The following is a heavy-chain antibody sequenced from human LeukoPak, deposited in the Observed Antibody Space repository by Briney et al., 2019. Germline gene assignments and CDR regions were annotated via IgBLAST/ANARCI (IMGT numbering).Heavy chain of an antibody. Sequence: GGSLRLSCAASGFTFSSYWMSWVRQAPGKGLKWVANIKQDGSEKYYVDSVKGRFTISRDNAKNSLYLQMNSLRAEDTAVYYCARDLGGNGPTSFFDYWGQGTLVTVSS. J-gene: IGHJ4*02. CDR1: GFTFSSYW. V-gene: IGHV3-7*01. CDR3: ARDLGGNGPTSFFDY. CDR2: IKQDGSEK. D-gene: IGHD3-16*01.